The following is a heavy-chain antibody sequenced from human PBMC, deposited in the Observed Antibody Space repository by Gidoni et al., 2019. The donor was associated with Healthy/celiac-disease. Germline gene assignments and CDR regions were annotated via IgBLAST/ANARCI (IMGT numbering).Heavy chain of an antibody. Sequence: EVKLVESGGGLVQPGRSLRLSCTASGFTFGDYAMSWFRQAPGKGLEWVGFIRSKADGGTTEYAASVKGRFTISRDDSKSIAYLQMNSLKTEDTAVYYCTRDTNTVGTVYYYGMDVWGQGTTVTVSS. D-gene: IGHD4-17*01. CDR2: IRSKADGGTT. CDR1: GFTFGDYA. J-gene: IGHJ6*02. V-gene: IGHV3-49*03. CDR3: TRDTNTVGTVYYYGMDV.